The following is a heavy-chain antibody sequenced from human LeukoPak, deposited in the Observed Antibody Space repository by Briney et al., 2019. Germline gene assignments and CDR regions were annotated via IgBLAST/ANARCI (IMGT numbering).Heavy chain of an antibody. CDR2: MYSSGST. CDR3: ARGPPDCSSTSCYAFDAFDV. D-gene: IGHD2-2*01. V-gene: IGHV4-39*07. Sequence: SEILSLTCTVSDDSISSTSYYWGWIRQPPGKGLEWIGSMYSSGSTYYSPSLKSRVTISVDTSKNHFSLKLSSVTAADTAVYYCARGPPDCSSTSCYAFDAFDVWGQGTMVTVSS. J-gene: IGHJ3*01. CDR1: DDSISSTSYY.